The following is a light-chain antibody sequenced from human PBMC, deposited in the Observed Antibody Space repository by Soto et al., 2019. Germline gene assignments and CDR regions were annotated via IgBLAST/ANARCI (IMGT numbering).Light chain of an antibody. J-gene: IGLJ3*02. CDR3: FSYTSSNTRV. Sequence: QSALTQPPSASGSPGQSVTISCTGTSSDVGAYTYVSWYQQHPGKAPKLMIYGVTERPSGVPDRFSGSKSGNTASLTISGLQAEDEADYYCFSYTSSNTRVFGGGTKLTVL. CDR2: GVT. CDR1: SSDVGAYTY. V-gene: IGLV2-8*01.